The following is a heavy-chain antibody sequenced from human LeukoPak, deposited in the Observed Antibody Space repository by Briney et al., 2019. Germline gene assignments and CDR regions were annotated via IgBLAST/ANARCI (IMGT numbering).Heavy chain of an antibody. CDR3: TRGSYDVLTGFSTLGEY. V-gene: IGHV4-39*01. J-gene: IGHJ4*02. Sequence: SETLSLTCTVSGGSIISSTFYWGWIRQPPGKGLEWIGNIYYSETTYYNPSLKSRLTISVDTSQRQFALRLTSVTAADTALYYCTRGSYDVLTGFSTLGEYWGQGALVTVSS. CDR1: GGSIISSTFY. CDR2: IYYSETT. D-gene: IGHD3-9*01.